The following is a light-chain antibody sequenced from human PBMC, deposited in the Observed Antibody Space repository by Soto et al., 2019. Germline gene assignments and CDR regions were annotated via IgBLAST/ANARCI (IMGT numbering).Light chain of an antibody. CDR2: GAS. Sequence: EIVLVQSPGTLSLSPGERATLSCRASQSVSNNYLAWYQQKPGQAPRLLIYGASSRATGVADRFSGSGTGTDFSLTITRLESEAFAVYYCQQYGVSPLMFTFGQGTKVGVK. CDR1: QSVSNNY. J-gene: IGKJ2*01. CDR3: QQYGVSPLMFT. V-gene: IGKV3-20*01.